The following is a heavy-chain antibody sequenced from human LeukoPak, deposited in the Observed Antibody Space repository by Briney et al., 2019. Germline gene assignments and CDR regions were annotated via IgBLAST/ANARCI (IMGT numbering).Heavy chain of an antibody. V-gene: IGHV1-18*04. CDR3: ARVGYCSGGSCYPSYFQH. J-gene: IGHJ1*01. D-gene: IGHD2-15*01. CDR2: ISAYNGNT. Sequence: ASVKVSCKASGYTFTSYGISWVRQAPGQGLEWMGWISAYNGNTNYAQKLQGRVTKATDTSTSTAYMELRSLRSDDTAVYYCARVGYCSGGSCYPSYFQHWGQGTLVTVSS. CDR1: GYTFTSYG.